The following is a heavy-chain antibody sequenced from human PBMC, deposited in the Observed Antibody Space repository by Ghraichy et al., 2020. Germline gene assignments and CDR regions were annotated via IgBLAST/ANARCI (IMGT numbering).Heavy chain of an antibody. CDR2: IYSGGAT. D-gene: IGHD1-26*01. CDR1: GFTVSSDY. CDR3: SSEPPSWEVNGEDV. J-gene: IGHJ6*02. Sequence: GGSLRLSCTASGFTVSSDYLTWVRHGPGKGLDWVALIYSGGATYYADSVKGRFTISRDNSKNTLFLQMNSLRAEDTAVYYCSSEPPSWEVNGEDVWGQGIAVTVSS. V-gene: IGHV3-53*01.